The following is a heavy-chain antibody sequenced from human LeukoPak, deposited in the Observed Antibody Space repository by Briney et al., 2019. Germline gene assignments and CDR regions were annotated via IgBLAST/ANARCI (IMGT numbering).Heavy chain of an antibody. Sequence: GGSLRLSCAASGFIFSEYWMSWVRQAPGKGPEWVANMKEDGGEINYVDSVKGRFTISRDNAKNSLYLQMSSLRAEDTAVYYCVRDRGSSTFDYWGQGTLATVSS. CDR1: GFIFSEYW. CDR2: MKEDGGEI. D-gene: IGHD3-10*01. CDR3: VRDRGSSTFDY. J-gene: IGHJ4*02. V-gene: IGHV3-7*01.